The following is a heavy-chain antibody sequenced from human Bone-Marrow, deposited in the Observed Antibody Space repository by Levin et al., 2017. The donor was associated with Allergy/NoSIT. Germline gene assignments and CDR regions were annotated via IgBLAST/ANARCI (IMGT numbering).Heavy chain of an antibody. Sequence: GGSLRLSCAASGFTFSTCWMHWVRQAPGEGLTWVARINTDGTYTSYADSMKGRFTISRDNAKSTVYLQMNSLRVEDTAVYYCARDEGSIAGHDWYFGPWGRGTLVTVSS. CDR3: ARDEGSIAGHDWYFGP. CDR1: GFTFSTCW. D-gene: IGHD2-2*01. V-gene: IGHV3-74*01. CDR2: INTDGTYT. J-gene: IGHJ2*01.